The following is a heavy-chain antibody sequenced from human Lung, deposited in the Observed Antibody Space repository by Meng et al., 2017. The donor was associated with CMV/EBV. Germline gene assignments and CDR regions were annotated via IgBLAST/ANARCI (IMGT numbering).Heavy chain of an antibody. J-gene: IGHJ4*02. CDR3: ARADKVRFDY. CDR1: GGSMSSTNW. CDR2: IYHSGST. Sequence: VELQGPGPGLEKPSGTLSLTCAVSGGSMSSTNWWSWVRQPPGKGLEWIGEIYHSGSTNYNPSLKSRVSISVDKSKNQFSLKLSSVAAADTAVYYCARADKVRFDYWGQGTLVTVSS. V-gene: IGHV4-4*02.